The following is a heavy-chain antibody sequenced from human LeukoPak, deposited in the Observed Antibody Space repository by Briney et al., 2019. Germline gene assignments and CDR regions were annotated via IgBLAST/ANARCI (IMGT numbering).Heavy chain of an antibody. CDR2: IIPIFGTA. J-gene: IGHJ5*02. CDR3: AREVYCSSTSCLGSWFDP. V-gene: IGHV1-69*01. Sequence: GASVKVSCKASGGTFSSYAISWVRQAPGQGLEGMGGIIPIFGTANYAQKFQGRVTITADESTSTAYMVLSSLRSEDTAVYYCAREVYCSSTSCLGSWFDPWGQGTLVTVSS. D-gene: IGHD2-2*01. CDR1: GGTFSSYA.